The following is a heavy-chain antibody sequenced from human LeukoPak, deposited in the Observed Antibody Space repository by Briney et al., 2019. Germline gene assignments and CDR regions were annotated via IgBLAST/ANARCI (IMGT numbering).Heavy chain of an antibody. Sequence: SETLSLTCAVYGGSFSGYYWSWIRQPPGKGLEWIGEINHSGSTNYNPSLKSRVTISVDTSKNQFSLKLSSVTAADTAVYYCARGLGAAGNFLSGPLGGFFDIWGQGTMVTVSS. CDR2: INHSGST. CDR1: GGSFSGYY. J-gene: IGHJ3*02. CDR3: ARGLGAAGNFLSGPLGGFFDI. V-gene: IGHV4-34*01. D-gene: IGHD6-13*01.